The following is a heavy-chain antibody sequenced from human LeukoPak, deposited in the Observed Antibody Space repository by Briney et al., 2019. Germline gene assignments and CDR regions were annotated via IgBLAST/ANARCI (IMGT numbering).Heavy chain of an antibody. J-gene: IGHJ4*02. CDR2: ISANNGDT. V-gene: IGHV1-18*01. D-gene: IGHD3-16*01. CDR1: GHTFTSYG. Sequence: GASVKVSCKASGHTFTSYGIAWVRQAPGQGLQWMGWISANNGDTSYSQKLQGRVTMTTDTSTNTAYMELRSLTSDDTAVYYCARDPPGLTLGSPGDYWGQGTLVIVSS. CDR3: ARDPPGLTLGSPGDY.